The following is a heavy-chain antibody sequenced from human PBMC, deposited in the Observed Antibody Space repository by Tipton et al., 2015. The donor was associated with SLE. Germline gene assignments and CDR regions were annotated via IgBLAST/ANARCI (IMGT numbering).Heavy chain of an antibody. Sequence: TLSLTCTVSGDSISSGDYYWSWIRQHPGKGLEWLGYIYYSGSTYYNPSLKSRVTTSVDTSKNQFSLKVNSVTAADTAVYYCAGRGRMMAVAVRHAFDIWGQGTVVTVSS. V-gene: IGHV4-31*03. D-gene: IGHD6-19*01. CDR1: GDSISSGDYY. CDR2: IYYSGST. J-gene: IGHJ3*02. CDR3: AGRGRMMAVAVRHAFDI.